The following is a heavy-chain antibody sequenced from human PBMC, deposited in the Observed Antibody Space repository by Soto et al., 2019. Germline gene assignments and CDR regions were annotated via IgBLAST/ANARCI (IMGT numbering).Heavy chain of an antibody. J-gene: IGHJ6*02. CDR2: IWYDGSKK. CDR1: GFTFSSFG. D-gene: IGHD3-3*01. V-gene: IGHV3-33*01. Sequence: QVQVVESGGGVVQHGRSLRLSCAASGFTFSSFGMHWVRQAPGKGLEWVSLIWYDGSKKSYGDSVKGRFTISRDNSRNTVYVEMNSLRADGTAVYYCARDASYYSLWSGYYPSRNGMDVWGQGTTVSVSS. CDR3: ARDASYYSLWSGYYPSRNGMDV.